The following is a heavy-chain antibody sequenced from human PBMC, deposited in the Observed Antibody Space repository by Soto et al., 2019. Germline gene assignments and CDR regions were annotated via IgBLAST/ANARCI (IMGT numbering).Heavy chain of an antibody. Sequence: SVKVSCKASGGTFSSYSISWVRQAPGQGLEWMGGIIPIFGTASYAQKFQGRVTITADESTSTAYMELSSLRSEDTAVYYCARARLKARDAFDIWGQGTMVTVSS. CDR3: ARARLKARDAFDI. V-gene: IGHV1-69*13. CDR2: IIPIFGTA. CDR1: GGTFSSYS. J-gene: IGHJ3*02. D-gene: IGHD5-12*01.